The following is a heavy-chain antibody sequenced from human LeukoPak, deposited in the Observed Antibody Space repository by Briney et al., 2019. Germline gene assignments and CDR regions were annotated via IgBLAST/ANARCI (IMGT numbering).Heavy chain of an antibody. CDR2: IKSKGDGETT. CDR1: GFTFTNAW. J-gene: IGHJ5*01. Sequence: AGGSLRLSCAASGFTFTNAWMNWVRQAPGKGLAWVGRIKSKGDGETTDYAAPVKGRFTMSRDDSKATVYLQMNYLEVEDTAVYYCTTDLGLTMIRGVIVSWGQGALVTVSS. CDR3: TTDLGLTMIRGVIVS. V-gene: IGHV3-15*01. D-gene: IGHD3-10*01.